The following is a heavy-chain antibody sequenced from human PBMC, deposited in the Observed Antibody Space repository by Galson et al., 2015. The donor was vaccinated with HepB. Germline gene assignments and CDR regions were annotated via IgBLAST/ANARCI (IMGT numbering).Heavy chain of an antibody. D-gene: IGHD6-19*01. CDR2: IDPSDSYT. CDR1: GYSFTSYW. CDR3: AGHGAGANPRDFDY. J-gene: IGHJ4*02. Sequence: SGAEVKKPGESLRISCKGSGYSFTSYWISWVRQMPGKGLEWMGRIDPSDSYTSYSPSFQGHVTISADKSISTAYLQWSSLKASVTAMYYCAGHGAGANPRDFDYWGQGTLVTVSS. V-gene: IGHV5-10-1*01.